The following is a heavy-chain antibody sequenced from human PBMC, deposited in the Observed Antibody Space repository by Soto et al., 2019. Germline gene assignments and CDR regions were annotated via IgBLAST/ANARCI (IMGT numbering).Heavy chain of an antibody. D-gene: IGHD3-3*01. Sequence: EVQLVESGGGVVRPGGSLRLSCAASGFTFDGYCMSWVRQAPGKGLEWVSGIHWNGGSTGYADSVKGRFTISRDNAKNSLYLEMNSLSAEDTAVYHCARDYYLWSGRPMDVWGKGTTVTVSS. J-gene: IGHJ6*03. CDR3: ARDYYLWSGRPMDV. V-gene: IGHV3-20*01. CDR1: GFTFDGYC. CDR2: IHWNGGST.